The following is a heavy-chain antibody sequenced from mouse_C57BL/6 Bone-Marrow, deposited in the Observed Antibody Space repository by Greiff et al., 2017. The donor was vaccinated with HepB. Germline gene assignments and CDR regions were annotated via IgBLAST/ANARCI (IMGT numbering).Heavy chain of an antibody. CDR3: ARAGLLPFAY. V-gene: IGHV1-64*01. CDR1: GYTFTSYW. CDR2: IHPNSGST. J-gene: IGHJ3*01. Sequence: QVQLQQPGAELVKPGASVKLSCKASGYTFTSYWMHWVKQRPGQGLEWIGMIHPNSGSTNYNEKFKSNATLTVDKSSSTAYMQLSSLTSEDSAVYYCARAGLLPFAYWGQGTLVTVSA. D-gene: IGHD2-3*01.